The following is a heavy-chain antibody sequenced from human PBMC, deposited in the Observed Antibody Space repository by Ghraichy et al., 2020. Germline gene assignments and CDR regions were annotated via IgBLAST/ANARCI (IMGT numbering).Heavy chain of an antibody. D-gene: IGHD2-2*01. CDR2: IYYSGST. Sequence: SETLSLTCTVSGGSISSGGYYWSWIRQHPRKGLEWIGYIYYSGSTYYNPSLKSRVTISVDTSKNQFSLKLSSVTAADTAVYYCARVNVEVPAASTFDYWGQGTLVTVSS. V-gene: IGHV4-31*03. CDR1: GGSISSGGYY. CDR3: ARVNVEVPAASTFDY. J-gene: IGHJ4*02.